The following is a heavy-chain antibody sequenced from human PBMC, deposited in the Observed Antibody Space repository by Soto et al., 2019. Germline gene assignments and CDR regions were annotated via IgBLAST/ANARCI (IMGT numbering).Heavy chain of an antibody. CDR2: INPNSGGT. CDR1: GYTFTGYY. Sequence: SVKVSCKASGYTFTGYYMHWVRQAPGQGLEWMGWINPNSGGTNYAQKFQGRVTMTRDTPISTAYMELSRLRSDDTDVYYCARELQWLDTAAFDIWGQGTMVTV. CDR3: ARELQWLDTAAFDI. D-gene: IGHD6-19*01. J-gene: IGHJ3*02. V-gene: IGHV1-2*02.